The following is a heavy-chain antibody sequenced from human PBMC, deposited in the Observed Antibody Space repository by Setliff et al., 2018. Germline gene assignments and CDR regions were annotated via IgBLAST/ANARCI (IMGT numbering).Heavy chain of an antibody. J-gene: IGHJ4*02. V-gene: IGHV4-30-4*08. CDR2: IYSSGST. CDR3: ARSFSRREKFLLDY. CDR1: GGSISSGDYY. Sequence: SETLSLTCTVSGGSISSGDYYWSWIRQPPGKGLEWIGYIYSSGSTYYNPSLKSRVTISMDTSKNQFSLKVSSVTAADTAVYYCARSFSRREKFLLDYWGQGALVTVSS.